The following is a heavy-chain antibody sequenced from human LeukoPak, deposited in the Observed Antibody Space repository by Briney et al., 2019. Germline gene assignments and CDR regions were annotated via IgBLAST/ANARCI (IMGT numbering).Heavy chain of an antibody. J-gene: IGHJ4*02. Sequence: SETLFLTCTVSGGSISSTSYYWGWIRQPPGKGLEWIGDFYYSGNTYYNPSLKSRVTISVDTSKNQFSLKLSSVTAADTAVYYCATKQWLVRENYFDYWGQGTLVTVSS. V-gene: IGHV4-39*01. CDR2: FYYSGNT. CDR1: GGSISSTSYY. D-gene: IGHD6-19*01. CDR3: ATKQWLVRENYFDY.